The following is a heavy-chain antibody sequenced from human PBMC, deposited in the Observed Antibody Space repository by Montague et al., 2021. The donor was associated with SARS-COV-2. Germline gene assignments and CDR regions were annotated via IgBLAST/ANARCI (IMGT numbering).Heavy chain of an antibody. CDR3: AREVVHVDVLTAIPKILYYGLDV. D-gene: IGHD2-21*02. J-gene: IGHJ6*02. CDR2: IYSTGDT. CDR1: GGAINRGDYY. Sequence: SETLSLTCTVSGGAINRGDYYWTWIRQPPGKGLEWIGNIYSTGDTSYSPSLKGRVGISLDTYKNQVSLNLRSVAAADTDVYYCAREVVHVDVLTAIPKILYYGLDVWGQGTTVVVSS. V-gene: IGHV4-30-4*08.